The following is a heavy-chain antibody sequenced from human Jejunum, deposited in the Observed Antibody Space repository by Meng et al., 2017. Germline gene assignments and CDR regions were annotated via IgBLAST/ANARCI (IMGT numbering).Heavy chain of an antibody. D-gene: IGHD6-19*01. J-gene: IGHJ4*02. Sequence: QGERQESGPGLVKPSGTLSLTCAVSGDSISSDNWWSWVRQPPGKGPEWIGDIFRTGTSNYSPSLRSRVAIYMDKSKNQFSLSLNSVTAADTAVYYCARKGGAYSTGHFPHFDYWGQGTLVTVSS. CDR2: IFRTGTS. CDR1: GDSISSDNW. V-gene: IGHV4-4*02. CDR3: ARKGGAYSTGHFPHFDY.